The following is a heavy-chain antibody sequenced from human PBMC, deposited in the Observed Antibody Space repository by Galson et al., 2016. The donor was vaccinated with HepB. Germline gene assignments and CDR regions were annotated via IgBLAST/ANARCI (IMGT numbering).Heavy chain of an antibody. Sequence: SLRLSCAASGFTFSSHGMHWVRQAPGKGLEWVSLIWSGGYNEWYADSVKGRFTISRDNSKNTLYLEMDGLRAEDTAAYYCARDRGVESGGSWYSTYFDYWGQGTLVTVSS. CDR2: IWSGGYNE. D-gene: IGHD2-15*01. V-gene: IGHV3-33*01. CDR1: GFTFSSHG. CDR3: ARDRGVESGGSWYSTYFDY. J-gene: IGHJ4*02.